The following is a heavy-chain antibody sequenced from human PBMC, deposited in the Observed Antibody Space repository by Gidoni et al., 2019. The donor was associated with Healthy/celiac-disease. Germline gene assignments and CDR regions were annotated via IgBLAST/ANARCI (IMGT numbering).Heavy chain of an antibody. J-gene: IGHJ4*02. CDR1: GFTFSSYA. CDR3: AKDNYGSGRGYYFDY. D-gene: IGHD3-10*01. CDR2: ISGSGGST. Sequence: EVQLLESGGGLVQPGGSLRLSCAASGFTFSSYAISWVRQAPGKGLEWVSAISGSGGSTYYADSVKGRFTISRDNSKNTLYLQMNSLRAEDTAVYYCAKDNYGSGRGYYFDYWGQGTLVTVSS. V-gene: IGHV3-23*01.